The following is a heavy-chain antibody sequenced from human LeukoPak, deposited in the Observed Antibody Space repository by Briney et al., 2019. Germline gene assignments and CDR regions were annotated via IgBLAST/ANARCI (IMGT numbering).Heavy chain of an antibody. CDR3: ARGESSSWTEYYYYYGMDV. Sequence: GGSLRLSCAASGFTYSSYEMTWVPQAPGKGLERVSYISSSGSTIYYADSVKGRFTISRDNAKNSLYLQMNSLRAEDTAVYYCARGESSSWTEYYYYYGMDVWGQGTTVTVSS. CDR1: GFTYSSYE. D-gene: IGHD6-13*01. CDR2: ISSSGSTI. V-gene: IGHV3-48*03. J-gene: IGHJ6*02.